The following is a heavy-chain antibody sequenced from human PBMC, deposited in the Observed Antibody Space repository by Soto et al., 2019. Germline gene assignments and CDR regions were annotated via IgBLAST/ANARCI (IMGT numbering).Heavy chain of an antibody. V-gene: IGHV1-69*12. J-gene: IGHJ6*02. CDR3: ASPPRVATIVNYYYGMDV. D-gene: IGHD5-12*01. CDR2: IIPIFGTA. CDR1: GGTFSSYA. Sequence: QVQLVQSGAEVKKPGSSVKVSCKASGGTFSSYAISWVRQAPGQGLEWMGGIIPIFGTADYAQKFQGRVRITADESTSTAYMELSSVRSEDTAVYYCASPPRVATIVNYYYGMDVWGQGTTVTVS.